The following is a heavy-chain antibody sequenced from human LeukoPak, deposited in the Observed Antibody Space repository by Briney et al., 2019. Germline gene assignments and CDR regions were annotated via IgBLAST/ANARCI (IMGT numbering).Heavy chain of an antibody. CDR2: ISAYNGNT. J-gene: IGHJ5*02. CDR3: ARGVDDGDYVGWFDP. V-gene: IGHV1-18*01. Sequence: ASVKISCKASGYTLPSYGIRWVRQAPGQGLEWMGCISAYNGNTNYAQKLQGGVTMTTNTPTSTAYMELRSLRSDDTAVYYCARGVDDGDYVGWFDPWAREPWSPSPQ. CDR1: GYTLPSYG. D-gene: IGHD4-17*01.